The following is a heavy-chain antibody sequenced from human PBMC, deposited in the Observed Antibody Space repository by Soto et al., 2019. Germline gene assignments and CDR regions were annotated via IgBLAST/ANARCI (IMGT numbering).Heavy chain of an antibody. CDR1: GGSISSSNW. D-gene: IGHD1-1*01. V-gene: IGHV4-4*02. CDR3: ARDSEEPYFDY. Sequence: PSETLSLTCAVSGGSISSSNWWSWVRQPPGKGLEWIGEIYHSGSTNYNPSLKSRVTTSVDKSKNQFSLKLSSVTAADTAVYYCARDSEEPYFDYWGQGTLVTVSS. CDR2: IYHSGST. J-gene: IGHJ4*02.